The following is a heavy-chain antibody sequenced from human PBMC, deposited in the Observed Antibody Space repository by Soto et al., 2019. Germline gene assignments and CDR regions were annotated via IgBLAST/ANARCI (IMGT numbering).Heavy chain of an antibody. D-gene: IGHD5-12*01. Sequence: QVQLVQSGAEVKKPGSSVKVSCNASGGTFNSYTISWVRQAPGQGLEWMGGIIPICGTANYSQKFQGRVTITADESTSTVYMELSSLRSEDTAVYYCARATSGDIGTRFDYWCQGTLVTVSS. V-gene: IGHV1-69*01. CDR1: GGTFNSYT. J-gene: IGHJ4*02. CDR3: ARATSGDIGTRFDY. CDR2: IIPICGTA.